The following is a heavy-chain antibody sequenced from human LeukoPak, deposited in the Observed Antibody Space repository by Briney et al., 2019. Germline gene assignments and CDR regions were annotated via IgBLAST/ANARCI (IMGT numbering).Heavy chain of an antibody. CDR3: TKGPSGYDAFDI. J-gene: IGHJ3*02. D-gene: IGHD3-22*01. V-gene: IGHV3-23*01. Sequence: PGGPLRLSCVASGFTFSSYAMSWVRQAPGKGLEWVSAISNGGGSTYYAESVQGRFTISRDNSKNTLYLQMNSLRAEDTAVYYCTKGPSGYDAFDIWGQGTMVTVSS. CDR2: ISNGGGST. CDR1: GFTFSSYA.